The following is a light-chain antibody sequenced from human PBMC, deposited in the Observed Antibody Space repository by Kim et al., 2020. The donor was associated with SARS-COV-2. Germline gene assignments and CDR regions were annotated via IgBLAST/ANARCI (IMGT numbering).Light chain of an antibody. CDR3: LQHHAYPRT. CDR1: QGIRSD. CDR2: GAS. V-gene: IGKV1-17*01. J-gene: IGKJ1*01. Sequence: APLGDRVTITCRASQGIRSDLGWYQQKPGRAPTRLIYGASTLESGVPSRFSGSGSGTEFTLTISSLQPEDFSTYYCLQHHAYPRTFGQGTKVDIK.